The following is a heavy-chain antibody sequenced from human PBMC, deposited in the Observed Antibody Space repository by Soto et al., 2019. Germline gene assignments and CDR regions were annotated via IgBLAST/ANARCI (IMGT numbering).Heavy chain of an antibody. CDR2: IYFSGST. Sequence: SETLSLTCTVSGGSISSGDYYWSWIRQPPGKGLEWIGYIYFSGSTYYNPSLKSRVTISVDTSKNQFSLKLSSVTAADTAVYYCARTMVRGVINWFDPWGQGTLVTVSS. CDR3: ARTMVRGVINWFDP. CDR1: GGSISSGDYY. J-gene: IGHJ5*02. D-gene: IGHD3-10*01. V-gene: IGHV4-30-4*01.